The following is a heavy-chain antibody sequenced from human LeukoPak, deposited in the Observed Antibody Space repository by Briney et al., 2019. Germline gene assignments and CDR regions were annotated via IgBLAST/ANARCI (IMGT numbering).Heavy chain of an antibody. CDR2: INHSGST. CDR3: ARGRVNYYGSGSLRY. J-gene: IGHJ4*02. CDR1: GGSFSGYY. V-gene: IGHV4-34*01. D-gene: IGHD3-10*01. Sequence: SETLSLTCAVYGGSFSGYYWSWIRQPPGKGLEWIGEINHSGSTNYNPSLKSRVTISVDTSKNQFSLKLSSVTAADTAVYYCARGRVNYYGSGSLRYWGQGTLATVSS.